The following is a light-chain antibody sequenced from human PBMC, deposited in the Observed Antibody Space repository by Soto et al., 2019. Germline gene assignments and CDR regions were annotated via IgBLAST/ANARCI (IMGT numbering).Light chain of an antibody. CDR2: EVN. CDR3: CSYAGSSTLRV. V-gene: IGLV2-23*02. Sequence: QSVLTQPASVSGSPGQSITISCTGTNTDVGSYNLVSWYLQHPGKAPKPIIYEVNKRPSGVSNRFSGSKSGNTASLTISGLQAEDEADYYCCSYAGSSTLRVFGTGTKSPS. CDR1: NTDVGSYNL. J-gene: IGLJ1*01.